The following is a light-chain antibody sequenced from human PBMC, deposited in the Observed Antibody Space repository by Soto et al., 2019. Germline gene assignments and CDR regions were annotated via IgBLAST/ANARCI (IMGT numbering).Light chain of an antibody. CDR2: INSDGSH. V-gene: IGLV4-69*01. CDR3: QSWGTGIQV. Sequence: QPVLTQSPSASASLGASVKLTCTLSSGHSTYAIAWHQQQSEKGPRFLMKINSDGSHSKGDGIFDRFSGSSSGAERHLTISSLQSEDAADYYCQSWGTGIQVFGGGTKLTVL. CDR1: SGHSTYA. J-gene: IGLJ2*01.